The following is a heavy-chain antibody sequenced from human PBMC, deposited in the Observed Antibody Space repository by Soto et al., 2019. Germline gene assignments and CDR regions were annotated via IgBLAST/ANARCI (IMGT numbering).Heavy chain of an antibody. CDR2: IYYSGST. V-gene: IGHV4-31*03. CDR1: GGSISSGGYY. J-gene: IGHJ5*02. Sequence: QVQLQESGPGLVKPSQTLSLTCTVSGGSISSGGYYWSWIRQHPGKGLEWIGYIYYSGSTYYNPSLKSRVTISVDTSKNQFSLNLSSVTAADTAVYYCARTVFRGYSYGFNWFDPWGQGTLVTVSS. D-gene: IGHD5-18*01. CDR3: ARTVFRGYSYGFNWFDP.